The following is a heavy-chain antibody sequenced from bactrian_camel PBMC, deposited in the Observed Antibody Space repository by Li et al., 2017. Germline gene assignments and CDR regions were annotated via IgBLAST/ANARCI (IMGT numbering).Heavy chain of an antibody. CDR1: RGSIGAYC. CDR3: AADKSPCSRIPIYWVREDQYKY. V-gene: IGHV3S53*01. CDR2: IDSGSGT. J-gene: IGHJ4*01. Sequence: VQLVESGGGSVLPGGSLTLSCSASRGSIGAYCMGWFRQFPGKGREEDAIIDSGSGTTYSDSVKGRFTISRDGANNTLYLQMSSLEPEDTAKYYCAADKSPCSRIPIYWVREDQYKYWGQGTQVTVS. D-gene: IGHD3*01.